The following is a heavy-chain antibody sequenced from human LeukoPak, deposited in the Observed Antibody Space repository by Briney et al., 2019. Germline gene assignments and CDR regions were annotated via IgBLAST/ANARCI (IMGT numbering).Heavy chain of an antibody. V-gene: IGHV4-34*01. CDR2: INHSGST. Sequence: PSETLSLTCAVYGGSFSGYYWSWIRQPPGKGLEWIGEINHSGSTNYNPSLKGRVTISVDTSKNQFSLKLSSVTAADTAVYYCARGLPEYDYVWGSYRYYFDYWGQGTLVTVSS. J-gene: IGHJ4*02. CDR1: GGSFSGYY. D-gene: IGHD3-16*02. CDR3: ARGLPEYDYVWGSYRYYFDY.